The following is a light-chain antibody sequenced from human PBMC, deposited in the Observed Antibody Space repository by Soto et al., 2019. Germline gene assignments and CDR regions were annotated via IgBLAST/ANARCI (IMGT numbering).Light chain of an antibody. J-gene: IGKJ1*01. CDR2: GAS. CDR3: QQFRT. CDR1: QSVSSN. V-gene: IGKV3-15*01. Sequence: EIVMTQSPATLSVSPGERATLSCRASQSVSSNLAWYQQKPGQAPRLLIYGASTRATGIPARFSGGGSGTEFTLTISSLQPDDFATYYCQQFRTFGQGTKVEIK.